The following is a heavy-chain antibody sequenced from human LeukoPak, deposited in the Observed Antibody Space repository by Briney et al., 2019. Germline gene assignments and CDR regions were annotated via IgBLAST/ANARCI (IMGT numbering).Heavy chain of an antibody. CDR1: GFSFSAYG. CDR2: IWYDGSYK. D-gene: IGHD3-22*01. CDR3: AREYYDSSDYPRQHYFDY. J-gene: IGHJ4*02. Sequence: GRSLRLSCAASGFSFSAYGMHWVRLPPGKGLEWVALIWYDGSYKYYADSVKGRFTISRDNSKNTLYLQMNSLRAEDTAVYYCAREYYDSSDYPRQHYFDYWGQGTLVTVSS. V-gene: IGHV3-33*08.